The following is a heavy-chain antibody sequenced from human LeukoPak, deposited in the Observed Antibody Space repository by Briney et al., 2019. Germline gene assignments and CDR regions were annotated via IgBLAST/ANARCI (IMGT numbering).Heavy chain of an antibody. D-gene: IGHD6-13*01. CDR2: ISGSGGST. CDR3: ARDQGSSWYGYRY. V-gene: IGHV3-23*01. CDR1: GFTFSSYA. J-gene: IGHJ4*02. Sequence: GGSLRLSCAASGFTFSSYAMSWVRQAPGKGLEWVSAISGSGGSTYYADSVKGRFTISRDNSKNTLYLQMNSLRAEDTAVYYCARDQGSSWYGYRYWGQGTLVTVSS.